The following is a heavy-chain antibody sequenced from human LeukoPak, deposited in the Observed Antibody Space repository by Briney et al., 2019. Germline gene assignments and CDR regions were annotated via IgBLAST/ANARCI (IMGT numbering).Heavy chain of an antibody. J-gene: IGHJ3*02. CDR1: GDSISGFY. CDR2: IYYSGST. D-gene: IGHD1-26*01. V-gene: IGHV4-59*08. Sequence: PSETLSLTCTVSGDSISGFYWNWIRQPPGKGLEWICYIYYSGSTNYNPSLKSRVTISVDTSKNQFSLKLSSVTAADTAVYYCARHQWVPAFDIWGQGTMVTVSS. CDR3: ARHQWVPAFDI.